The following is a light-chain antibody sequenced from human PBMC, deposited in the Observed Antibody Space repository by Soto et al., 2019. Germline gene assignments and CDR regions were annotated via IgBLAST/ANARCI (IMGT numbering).Light chain of an antibody. V-gene: IGLV2-14*01. J-gene: IGLJ2*01. CDR2: EVS. Sequence: QSALTQPASVSGSPGQSITISCTGSSSDIGAYYYVSWYQHHPGKAPKLMISEVSNRPPGVSNRFSGSKSGNTASLTISGLQAEDEADYYCSSYRSNTFVVFGGGTKVTVL. CDR1: SSDIGAYYY. CDR3: SSYRSNTFVV.